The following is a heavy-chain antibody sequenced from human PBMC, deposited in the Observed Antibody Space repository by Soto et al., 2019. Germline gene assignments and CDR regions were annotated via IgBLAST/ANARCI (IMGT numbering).Heavy chain of an antibody. CDR2: ISSSSSYI. J-gene: IGHJ4*02. CDR3: ASESAAGKLRDY. V-gene: IGHV3-21*01. Sequence: GGSLRLSCAASGFTFSSYSMNWVRQAPGKGLEWVSSISSSSSYIYYADSVKGRFTISRDNAKNSLYLQMNSLRAEDTAVYYCASESAAGKLRDYWGQGTLVTVSS. D-gene: IGHD6-13*01. CDR1: GFTFSSYS.